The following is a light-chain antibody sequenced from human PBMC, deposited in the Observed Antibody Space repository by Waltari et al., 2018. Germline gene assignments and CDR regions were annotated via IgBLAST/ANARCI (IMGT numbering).Light chain of an antibody. J-gene: IGLJ2*01. V-gene: IGLV2-14*03. Sequence: SALTQPDSVSGSPGQSFTISCSGISSDSGGYVYVSWYQQHPGKAPKVIIYDVNNRPSGVSNRFSGSKSGSSASLTISGLQAEDEADYYCSSFTSSTTGIFGGGTKVTVL. CDR3: SSFTSSTTGI. CDR1: SSDSGGYVY. CDR2: DVN.